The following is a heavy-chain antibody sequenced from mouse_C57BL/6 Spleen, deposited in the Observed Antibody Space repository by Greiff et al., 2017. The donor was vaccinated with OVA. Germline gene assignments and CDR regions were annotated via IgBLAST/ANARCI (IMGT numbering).Heavy chain of an antibody. D-gene: IGHD1-1*01. CDR3: AGRIYYYGSSLDY. CDR2: INPNNGGT. Sequence: VQLQQSGPELVKPGASVKISCKASGYTFTDYYMNWVKQSHGKSLEWIGDINPNNGGTSYNQKFKGKATLTVDKSSSTSYMELLSLTSQDSAVYYFAGRIYYYGSSLDYWGQGTTLTVSS. V-gene: IGHV1-26*01. J-gene: IGHJ2*01. CDR1: GYTFTDYY.